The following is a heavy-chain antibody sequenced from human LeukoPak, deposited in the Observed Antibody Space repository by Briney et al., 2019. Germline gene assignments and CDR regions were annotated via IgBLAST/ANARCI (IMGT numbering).Heavy chain of an antibody. CDR3: AIVRRYCSGGSCYPAFDY. D-gene: IGHD2-15*01. CDR1: GYSFTSYW. Sequence: GESLKISCKGSGYSFTSYWIGWVRQMPGKGLEWMGIIYPGDSDTRYSPSFQGQVTISADKSISTAYLQWSSLKASDTAMYYCAIVRRYCSGGSCYPAFDYWGQGTLVTVPS. J-gene: IGHJ4*02. CDR2: IYPGDSDT. V-gene: IGHV5-51*01.